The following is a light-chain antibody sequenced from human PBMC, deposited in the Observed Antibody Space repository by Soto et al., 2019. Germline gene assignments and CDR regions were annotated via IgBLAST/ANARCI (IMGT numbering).Light chain of an antibody. CDR1: QSVLYSSNNKNY. Sequence: DIVMTQSPDSLAVSLGERATINCKSSQSVLYSSNNKNYLAWYQQKPGQPPKLLIYWASTRQSGVPDRFSGRGSVIEFTPPISSLQAEDVAVYHCQQYYNTRSQFTFGPGTKVQIK. V-gene: IGKV4-1*01. CDR2: WAS. CDR3: QQYYNTRSQFT. J-gene: IGKJ3*01.